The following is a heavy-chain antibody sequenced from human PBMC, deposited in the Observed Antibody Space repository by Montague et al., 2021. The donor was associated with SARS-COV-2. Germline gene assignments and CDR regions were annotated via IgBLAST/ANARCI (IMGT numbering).Heavy chain of an antibody. CDR3: VRVTHPRSAWPYYMDV. J-gene: IGHJ6*03. V-gene: IGHV4-39*01. CDR1: ADSISRCSYS. D-gene: IGHD1-26*01. CDR2: IINRGIT. Sequence: SETLSLTCTVSADSISRCSYSLGWIRQPTGKGPEWIGCIINRGITYNNPSLRSRVSISVDTTKNQFSLNVRSVTAADTGLFYCVRVTHPRSAWPYYMDVWGKGTTVT.